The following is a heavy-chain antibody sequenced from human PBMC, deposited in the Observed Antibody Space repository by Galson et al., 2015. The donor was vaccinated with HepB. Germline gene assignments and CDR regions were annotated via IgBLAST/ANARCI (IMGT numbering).Heavy chain of an antibody. CDR3: TRGITMVRDHYYFDY. CDR1: GFTFGDYA. J-gene: IGHJ4*02. Sequence: SLRLSCAASGFTFGDYAMSWFRQAPGKGLEWVGFIRSKAYGGTTEYAASVKGRFTISRDDSKSIAYLQMNSLKTEDTAVYYCTRGITMVRDHYYFDYWGQGTLVTVSS. V-gene: IGHV3-49*03. D-gene: IGHD3-10*01. CDR2: IRSKAYGGTT.